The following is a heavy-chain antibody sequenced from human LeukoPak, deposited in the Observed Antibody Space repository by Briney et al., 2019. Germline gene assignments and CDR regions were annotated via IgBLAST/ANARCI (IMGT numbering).Heavy chain of an antibody. Sequence: PGGSLRLSCAASGFTFSSYALHWVRQAPGKGLEYVSTISSNGGSTYYANSVKGRFTISRDNSKSTLYLQMNSLRAEDTAVYFCAKRGVVIRVILVGFHKEAYYFDSWGQGALVTVSS. V-gene: IGHV3-64*01. D-gene: IGHD3-22*01. CDR2: ISSNGGST. J-gene: IGHJ4*02. CDR3: AKRGVVIRVILVGFHKEAYYFDS. CDR1: GFTFSSYA.